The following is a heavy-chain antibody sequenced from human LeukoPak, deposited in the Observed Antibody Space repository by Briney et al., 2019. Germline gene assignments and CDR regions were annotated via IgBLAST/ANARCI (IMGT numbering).Heavy chain of an antibody. CDR3: ARPQSIAAAGSFDY. V-gene: IGHV3-30*04. CDR1: GFTFSSYA. Sequence: GGSLRLSCAASGFTFSSYAMHWVRQAPGKGLEWGAVISYDGSNKYYADSVKGRFTISRDNSKNTLYLQMNSLRAEDTAVYYCARPQSIAAAGSFDYWGQGTLVTVSS. CDR2: ISYDGSNK. D-gene: IGHD6-13*01. J-gene: IGHJ4*02.